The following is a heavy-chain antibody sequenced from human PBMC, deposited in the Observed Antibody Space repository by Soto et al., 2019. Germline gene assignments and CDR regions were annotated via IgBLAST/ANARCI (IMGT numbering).Heavy chain of an antibody. CDR2: IYYSGST. CDR1: GDSISSGDYY. CDR3: ARRGGEYYFDS. D-gene: IGHD3-10*01. J-gene: IGHJ4*02. V-gene: IGHV4-30-4*01. Sequence: SETLSLTCTVSGDSISSGDYYWSWIRQPPGKGLEWIGLIYYSGSTHYNPSLKSRLIISVDTSKNQFILRLSSVTAADTAVYYCARRGGEYYFDSWGQGTLVTVS.